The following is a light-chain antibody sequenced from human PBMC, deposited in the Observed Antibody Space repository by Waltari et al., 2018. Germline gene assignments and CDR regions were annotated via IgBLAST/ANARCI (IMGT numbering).Light chain of an antibody. J-gene: IGKJ1*01. CDR3: QQYYSTPWT. Sequence: DIVMTQSPDSLDVSLGERSTINCKSSQSVLYSSNNKNYLAWYQQKPGQPPKRLIYWASTRESGVPDRFSGSGSGTDFTLTISSLQAEDVAVYYCQQYYSTPWTFGQGTKVEIK. V-gene: IGKV4-1*01. CDR1: QSVLYSSNNKNY. CDR2: WAS.